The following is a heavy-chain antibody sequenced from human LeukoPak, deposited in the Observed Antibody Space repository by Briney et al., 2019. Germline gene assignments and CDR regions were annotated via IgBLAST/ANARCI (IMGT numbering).Heavy chain of an antibody. J-gene: IGHJ6*02. Sequence: PGGSLRLSCAASGFTFSSYAMSWVRQAPGKGPEWVSVMSGSGGTTYYADSVKGRFTISRDNSKNTLYLQMNSLRDEDTAVYYCAKGRDYYYYYGMDVWGQGTTVTVSS. V-gene: IGHV3-23*01. CDR2: MSGSGGTT. CDR1: GFTFSSYA. CDR3: AKGRDYYYYYGMDV.